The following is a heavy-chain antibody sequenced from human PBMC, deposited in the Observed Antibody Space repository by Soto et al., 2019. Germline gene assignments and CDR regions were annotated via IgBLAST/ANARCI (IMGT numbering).Heavy chain of an antibody. V-gene: IGHV1-18*01. D-gene: IGHD3-3*01. CDR2: ISAYNGNT. Sequence: ASVKVSCKASGYTFTSYGISWVRQAPGQGLEWMGWISAYNGNTNYAQKLQGRVTMTTDTSTSTACMELRSLRSDDTAVYYCALTLGPYYDFWFCYYPLGDTEYFSHWGKGSLVPVSS. CDR3: ALTLGPYYDFWFCYYPLGDTEYFSH. J-gene: IGHJ1*01. CDR1: GYTFTSYG.